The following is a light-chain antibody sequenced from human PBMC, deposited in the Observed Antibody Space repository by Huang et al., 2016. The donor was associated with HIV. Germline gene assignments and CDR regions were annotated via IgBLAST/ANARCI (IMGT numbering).Light chain of an antibody. Sequence: ETLMTQFPATLSVSPGERATLSCRASQNVRNNLAWYQQKPGQAPRLLFYEASSRATGVPGRFSASGSGIDLTLTISSLQSEDFAVYYCQQFNNWPPAFGGGTTVEIK. J-gene: IGKJ4*01. CDR2: EAS. V-gene: IGKV3-15*01. CDR3: QQFNNWPPA. CDR1: QNVRNN.